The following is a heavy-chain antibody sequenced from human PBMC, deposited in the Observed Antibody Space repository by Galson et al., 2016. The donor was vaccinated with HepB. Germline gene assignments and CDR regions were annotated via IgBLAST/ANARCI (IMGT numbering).Heavy chain of an antibody. V-gene: IGHV3-23*01. CDR1: GFTFSTYP. J-gene: IGHJ4*02. D-gene: IGHD3/OR15-3a*01. CDR3: VKYVGLDGFDY. Sequence: SLRLSCAASGFTFSTYPMGWVRQAPGKGPEWVSAINAAGNNRYYSDSVKGRFAISRDNSKNTLYLQLDNLRGEDTAVYYCVKYVGLDGFDYWGQGTLVIVSS. CDR2: INAAGNNR.